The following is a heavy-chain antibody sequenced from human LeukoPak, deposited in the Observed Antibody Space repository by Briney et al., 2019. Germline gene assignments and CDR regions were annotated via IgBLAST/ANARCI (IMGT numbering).Heavy chain of an antibody. CDR3: ARGTSGTTTFDF. CDR2: ITPGGHT. CDR1: GFIFSSYG. Sequence: GGSLRLSCAASGFIFSSYGMNWVRQAPGKGPEWVSFITPGGHTDYTESVKGRFTIYRDNVRNTLSLQMNSLRVEDTAVYYCARGTSGTTTFDFWGPGTLVTVSS. J-gene: IGHJ4*02. V-gene: IGHV3-66*01. D-gene: IGHD1-7*01.